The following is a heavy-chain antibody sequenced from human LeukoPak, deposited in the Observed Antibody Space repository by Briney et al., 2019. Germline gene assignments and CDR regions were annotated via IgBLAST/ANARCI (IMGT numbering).Heavy chain of an antibody. CDR2: TNPKSGGT. Sequence: ASVKVSCKASGYTFTGYYVHWVRQAPGQGLEWMGWTNPKSGGTNYAQKFEARVTMNRDTSISTAYMELSRLRFDDTAVYYCARATAGGNWFDPWGQGTLVTVSS. V-gene: IGHV1-2*02. CDR3: ARATAGGNWFDP. D-gene: IGHD3-10*01. J-gene: IGHJ5*02. CDR1: GYTFTGYY.